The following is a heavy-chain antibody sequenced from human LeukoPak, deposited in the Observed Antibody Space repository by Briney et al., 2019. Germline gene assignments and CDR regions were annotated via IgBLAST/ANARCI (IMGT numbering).Heavy chain of an antibody. Sequence: GGSLRLSCAASGFSFSDYGMHWVRQAPGKGLEWVAFIRYHGSETYYVDSVKGRFTVSRDNSKNTLYLQMNSLKVEDTAVYYYAKRLVCSGGTCYGGSPEYWGPGTLVTVSS. CDR2: IRYHGSET. D-gene: IGHD2-15*01. J-gene: IGHJ4*02. CDR1: GFSFSDYG. CDR3: AKRLVCSGGTCYGGSPEY. V-gene: IGHV3-30*02.